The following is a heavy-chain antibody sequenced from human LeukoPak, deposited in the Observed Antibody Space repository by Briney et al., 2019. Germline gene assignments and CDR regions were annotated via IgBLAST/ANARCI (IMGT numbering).Heavy chain of an antibody. CDR2: IWYDGSNK. J-gene: IGHJ4*02. D-gene: IGHD3-10*01. Sequence: GGSLRLSCAASGFTFSSYGMHWVRQAPGKGLEWVAVIWYDGSNKYYADSVKGRFTISRDNSKNTLYLQMNSLRAEDTAVYYCARFVGLWFGEHYFDYWGQGTLVTVSS. CDR3: ARFVGLWFGEHYFDY. CDR1: GFTFSSYG. V-gene: IGHV3-33*01.